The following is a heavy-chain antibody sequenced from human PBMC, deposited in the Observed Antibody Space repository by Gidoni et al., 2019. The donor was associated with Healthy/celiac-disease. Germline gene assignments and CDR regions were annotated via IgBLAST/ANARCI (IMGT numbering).Heavy chain of an antibody. Sequence: QVQLQQWGAGLLKPSETLSLTCAVCGGSFSGYYWSWIRQPPGKGLEWIGEINHSGSTNYNPSLKSRVNISVDTSKKQCSLKLSSVTAADTAVYYCARGLERNWNYGYFDYWGQGTLVTVSS. CDR3: ARGLERNWNYGYFDY. V-gene: IGHV4-34*01. D-gene: IGHD1-7*01. J-gene: IGHJ4*02. CDR1: GGSFSGYY. CDR2: INHSGST.